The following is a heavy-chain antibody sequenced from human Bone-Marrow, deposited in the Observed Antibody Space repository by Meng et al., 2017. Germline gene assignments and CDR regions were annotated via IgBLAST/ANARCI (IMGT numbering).Heavy chain of an antibody. D-gene: IGHD3-10*01. CDR3: ANLGSGKITMVRGVIITANYFDY. J-gene: IGHJ4*02. CDR1: GFTFSSYA. V-gene: IGHV3-23*01. CDR2: ISGSGGST. Sequence: GESLKISCAASGFTFSSYAMSWVRQAPGKGLEWVSAISGSGGSTYYADSVKGRFTISRGNSKNTLYLQMNSLRAEDTAVYYCANLGSGKITMVRGVIITANYFDYWGQGTLVTVSS.